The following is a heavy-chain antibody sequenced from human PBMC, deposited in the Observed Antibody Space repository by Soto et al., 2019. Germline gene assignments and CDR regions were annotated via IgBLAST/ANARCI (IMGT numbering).Heavy chain of an antibody. CDR1: GFTFISYA. CDR3: AGDSMSAFDI. J-gene: IGHJ3*02. D-gene: IGHD2-8*01. V-gene: IGHV3-30-3*01. Sequence: QVQLVESGGGVVQPGRSLRLACAASGFTFISYAMHWVRQAPGKGLEWVAVISYDGSNKYYADSVKGRVIISRDNSKNTLYLQMNSLRAEDTAVYYCAGDSMSAFDIWGQGTMVTVSS. CDR2: ISYDGSNK.